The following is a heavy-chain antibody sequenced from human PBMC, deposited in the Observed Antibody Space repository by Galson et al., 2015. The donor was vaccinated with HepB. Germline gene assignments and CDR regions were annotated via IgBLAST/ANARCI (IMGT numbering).Heavy chain of an antibody. Sequence: SLRLSCAASGFTFSSYAMHWVRQAPGKGLEWVAVISYDGSNKYYADSVKGRFTISRDNSKNTLYLQMNSLRAEDTAVYYCARDGYSSSWYSLGADYWGQGTLVTVSS. CDR2: ISYDGSNK. D-gene: IGHD6-13*01. CDR1: GFTFSSYA. J-gene: IGHJ4*02. CDR3: ARDGYSSSWYSLGADY. V-gene: IGHV3-30*04.